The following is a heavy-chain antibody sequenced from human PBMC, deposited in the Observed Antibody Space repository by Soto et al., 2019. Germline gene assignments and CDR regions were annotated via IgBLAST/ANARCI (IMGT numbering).Heavy chain of an antibody. CDR3: AHRGGAAVGLYYFDY. Sequence: SGPTLMNPTQTVTLTCTFSGFSLSTTGVGVSWIRQPPGKALEWLALIYWHDDKRYSPSLKSRLTITKDTSKNQVVLTMTDMDPVDSATYYCAHRGGAAVGLYYFDYWGQGALVTVSS. D-gene: IGHD6-13*01. CDR2: IYWHDDK. CDR1: GFSLSTTGVG. J-gene: IGHJ4*02. V-gene: IGHV2-5*01.